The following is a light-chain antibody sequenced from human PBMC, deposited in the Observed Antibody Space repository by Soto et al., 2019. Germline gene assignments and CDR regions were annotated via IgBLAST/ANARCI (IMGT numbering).Light chain of an antibody. Sequence: IVMTQSPSSLSSSSGERATLSCRSSQIVSSYLTWYQQKPGKAPKLLIYGASSMASGIPSRFSGSGSGTEFTLTISSLQPEDFATYYCQQCYSRPLTFGQGT. CDR3: QQCYSRPLT. CDR1: QIVSSY. V-gene: IGKV1-39*01. CDR2: GAS. J-gene: IGKJ5*01.